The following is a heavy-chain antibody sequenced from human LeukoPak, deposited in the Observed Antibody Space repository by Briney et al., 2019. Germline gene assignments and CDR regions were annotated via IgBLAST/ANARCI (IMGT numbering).Heavy chain of an antibody. V-gene: IGHV4-34*01. Sequence: PSETLSLTCAVYGGSFSGYYWSWIRQPPGKGLEWIGEINHSGSTNYNPSLKSRVTISVDTSKNQFSLKLSSVTAADTAVYYCARGRVALDAFDIWGQGTMVTVTS. J-gene: IGHJ3*02. CDR3: ARGRVALDAFDI. CDR2: INHSGST. CDR1: GGSFSGYY.